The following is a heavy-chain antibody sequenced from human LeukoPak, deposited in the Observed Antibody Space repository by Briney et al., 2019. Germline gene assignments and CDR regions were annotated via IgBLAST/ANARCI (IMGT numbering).Heavy chain of an antibody. D-gene: IGHD3-10*01. J-gene: IGHJ4*02. CDR3: TTGSLLLWFGEFEFDY. CDR1: GFTFSNAW. Sequence: GGSLRLSCAASGFTFSNAWMNWVRQAPGKGLEWVGRIKSKTDGGTTDYAAPVKGRLTISRDDSKNTLYLQMNSLKTEDTAVYYCTTGSLLLWFGEFEFDYWGQGTLVTVSS. CDR2: IKSKTDGGTT. V-gene: IGHV3-15*07.